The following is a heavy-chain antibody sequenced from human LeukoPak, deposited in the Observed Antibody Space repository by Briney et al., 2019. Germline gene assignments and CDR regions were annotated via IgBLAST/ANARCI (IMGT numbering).Heavy chain of an antibody. CDR1: GFTFSSYA. CDR2: ISSNGGST. CDR3: VKTEDFWGDY. D-gene: IGHD3-3*01. J-gene: IGHJ4*02. V-gene: IGHV3-64D*09. Sequence: GGSLRLSCSASGFTFSSYAMHWVRQAPGKGLEYVSAISSNGGSTFYADSVKGRFTISRDNSKNTLYLQMSSLRAEDTAVYYCVKTEDFWGDYWGQGTLVTVSS.